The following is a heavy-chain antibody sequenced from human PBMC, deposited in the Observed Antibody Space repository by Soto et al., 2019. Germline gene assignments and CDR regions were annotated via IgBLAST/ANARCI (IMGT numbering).Heavy chain of an antibody. J-gene: IGHJ4*02. D-gene: IGHD6-19*01. CDR3: ARQHPLDSRVWYT. CDR1: GYSLSGYY. Sequence: ASVKVSCKASGYSLSGYYLHWVRQAPGQGPEWMGWINPNSGGTKYVQKFQGRVTMTRDTSISTVYLQWNSLQASDTAIYYCARQHPLDSRVWYTWGQGTLVTVSS. CDR2: INPNSGGT. V-gene: IGHV1-2*02.